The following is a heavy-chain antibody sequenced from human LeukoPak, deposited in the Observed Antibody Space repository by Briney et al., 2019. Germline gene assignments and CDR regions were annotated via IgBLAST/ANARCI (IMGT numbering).Heavy chain of an antibody. CDR3: ARDVPSSSYGGNSDVGFDY. J-gene: IGHJ4*02. CDR1: GFTFSSYW. Sequence: GGSLRLSCAASGFTFSSYWMSWVRQAPGKGLEWVANIKQDGSEKYYVDSVKGRFTISRDNAKNSLYLQMNSLRAEDTAVYYCARDVPSSSYGGNSDVGFDYWGQGTLVTVSS. V-gene: IGHV3-7*01. D-gene: IGHD4-23*01. CDR2: IKQDGSEK.